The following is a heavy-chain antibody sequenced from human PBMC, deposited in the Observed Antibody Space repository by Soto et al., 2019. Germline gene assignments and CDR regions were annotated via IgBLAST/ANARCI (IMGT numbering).Heavy chain of an antibody. CDR2: ISSSSSYI. CDR1: GFTFSSYS. Sequence: GGSLRLSCAASGFTFSSYSMNWVRQAPGKGLEWVSSISSSSSYIYYADSVKGRFTISRDNAKNSLYLQMNSLRAEDTAVYYCARDVGSIAAAGTADYWGQGTLVTVSS. J-gene: IGHJ4*02. V-gene: IGHV3-21*01. D-gene: IGHD6-13*01. CDR3: ARDVGSIAAAGTADY.